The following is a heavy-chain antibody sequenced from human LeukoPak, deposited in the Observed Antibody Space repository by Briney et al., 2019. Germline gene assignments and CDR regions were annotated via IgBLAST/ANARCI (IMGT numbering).Heavy chain of an antibody. CDR2: ISSSGSTI. D-gene: IGHD6-13*01. J-gene: IGHJ4*02. CDR1: GFTFSDYY. V-gene: IGHV3-11*01. Sequence: MAGGSLRLSCAASGFTFSDYYMSWIRQAPGKGLEWVSYISSSGSTIYYADSVKGRFTISRDNAKNSLYLQMNSLRAEDTAVYYCARHDSSSWYPPVFDYWGQGTLVTVSS. CDR3: ARHDSSSWYPPVFDY.